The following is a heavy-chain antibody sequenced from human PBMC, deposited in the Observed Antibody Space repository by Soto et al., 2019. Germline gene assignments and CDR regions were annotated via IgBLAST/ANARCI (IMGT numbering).Heavy chain of an antibody. J-gene: IGHJ4*02. D-gene: IGHD6-6*01. CDR1: GFTFSDFT. Sequence: EVQLVESGGGLVQPGGSLKLSCAASGFTFSDFTIHWVRQASGKGLEWVGRTRNRGHGYATEYAASVKGRFTISRDNSKITAYLQMNRLKPADTAVYYCTSHDPSGRSDYWGPGTLVTVSS. CDR3: TSHDPSGRSDY. V-gene: IGHV3-73*02. CDR2: TRNRGHGYAT.